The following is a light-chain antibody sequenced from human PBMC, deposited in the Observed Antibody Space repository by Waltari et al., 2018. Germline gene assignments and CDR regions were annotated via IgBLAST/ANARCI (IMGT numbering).Light chain of an antibody. J-gene: IGLJ3*02. V-gene: IGLV3-21*04. CDR1: NIGSKS. CDR3: QVWDDVTDSGV. Sequence: YVLTQPPSVSVDPGKTARLTCGGDNIGSKSVNWYQQKPGQAPVLVMFYDTDLPSAILERLSGSNSGNTATLTISWVEAGDEADYHCQVWDDVTDSGVFGGGTKLTVL. CDR2: YDT.